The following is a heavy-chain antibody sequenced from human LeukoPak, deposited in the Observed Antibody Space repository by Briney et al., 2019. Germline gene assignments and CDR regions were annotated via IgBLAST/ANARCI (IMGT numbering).Heavy chain of an antibody. Sequence: GGFLRLSCAASGFTFSSYGMSWVRQAPGKGLEWVSAISGSGGSTYYADSVKGRFTISRDNSKSTLYIQVNSLRAEDTAVYYCARAKPKNMVRGLIMRRESRYYFDYWGQGTLVTVSS. CDR1: GFTFSSYG. D-gene: IGHD3-10*01. J-gene: IGHJ4*02. CDR2: ISGSGGST. CDR3: ARAKPKNMVRGLIMRRESRYYFDY. V-gene: IGHV3-23*01.